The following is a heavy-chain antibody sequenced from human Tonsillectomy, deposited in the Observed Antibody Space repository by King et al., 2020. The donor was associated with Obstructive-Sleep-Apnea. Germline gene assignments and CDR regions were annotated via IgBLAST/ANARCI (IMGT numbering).Heavy chain of an antibody. J-gene: IGHJ4*02. Sequence: VQLVESGGGVVQPGRSLRLSCAASGFTFSHFAMHWVRQTPGKGLEWVAIVSHDAINKYSADSVRGRVSVSRDSSENTLYLQMNSMRAEDTAVYYCASEVHGGFDYWGQGTLVTVSS. CDR1: GFTFSHFA. CDR3: ASEVHGGFDY. V-gene: IGHV3-30*04. CDR2: VSHDAINK. D-gene: IGHD3-10*01.